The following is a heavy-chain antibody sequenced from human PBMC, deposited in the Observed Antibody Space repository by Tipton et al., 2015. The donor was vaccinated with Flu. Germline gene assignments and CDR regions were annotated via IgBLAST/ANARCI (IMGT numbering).Heavy chain of an antibody. V-gene: IGHV4-59*01. CDR2: IYYSGST. CDR1: GGSFSGYY. CDR3: ARSRIIRLDAFGI. D-gene: IGHD3-3*01. J-gene: IGHJ3*02. Sequence: LRLSCAVYGGSFSGYYWSWIRQPPGKGLEWIGYIYYSGSTNYNPSLKSRVTISVDTSKNQFSLKLSSVTAADTAVYYCARSRIIRLDAFGIWGQGTIVTVSS.